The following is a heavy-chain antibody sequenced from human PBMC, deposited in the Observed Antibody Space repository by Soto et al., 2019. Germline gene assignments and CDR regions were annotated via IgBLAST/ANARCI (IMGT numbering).Heavy chain of an antibody. D-gene: IGHD6-19*01. J-gene: IGHJ4*02. CDR1: VGSISSRTYN. CDR3: ARSLSQRRWLEKGYEY. Sequence: SETLSLTCAVSVGSISSRTYNWAWIRQPPGKGLEWIGSIYYGGNTYYKPSLKSRVTISVDSSKNQLSLRLTSVTAADTAVYYCARSLSQRRWLEKGYEYWGQGTRVTVSS. V-gene: IGHV4-39*01. CDR2: IYYGGNT.